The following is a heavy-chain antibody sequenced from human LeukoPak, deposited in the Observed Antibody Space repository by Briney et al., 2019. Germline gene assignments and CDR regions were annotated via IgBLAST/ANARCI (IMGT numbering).Heavy chain of an antibody. V-gene: IGHV3-11*01. CDR2: ISSSGSTI. Sequence: PGGSLRLSCAASGFTFSDYYMSWIRQAPGKGLEWVSYISSSGSTIYYADSVKGRFTISRDNSKNTLYLQMNSLRAEDTAVYYCAKAVGRYYYYYMDVWGKGTTVTVSS. J-gene: IGHJ6*03. CDR3: AKAVGRYYYYYMDV. D-gene: IGHD1-26*01. CDR1: GFTFSDYY.